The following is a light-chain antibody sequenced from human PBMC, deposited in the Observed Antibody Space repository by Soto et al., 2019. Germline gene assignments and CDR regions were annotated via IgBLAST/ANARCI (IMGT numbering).Light chain of an antibody. CDR3: SSLTSTSTLA. CDR1: SSDVGGYKY. J-gene: IGLJ2*01. CDR2: EVS. Sequence: QSALTQPASVSGSPGQSITISCPGTSSDVGGYKYVSWFQQHPGKVPKLMIYEVSYRPSGVSNRFSGSKSGNTASLTISGLQAEDEAGYYCSSLTSTSTLAFGGGTKLTVL. V-gene: IGLV2-14*01.